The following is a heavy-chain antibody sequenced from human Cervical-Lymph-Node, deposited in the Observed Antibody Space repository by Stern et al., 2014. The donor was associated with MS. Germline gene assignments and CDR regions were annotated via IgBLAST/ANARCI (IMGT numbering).Heavy chain of an antibody. D-gene: IGHD2-15*01. CDR1: GFSFSRYD. CDR3: ARDAKSSGGDY. J-gene: IGHJ4*01. CDR2: ISVTSARI. Sequence: MQLVQSGGGLVKPGGSLRLSCEASGFSFSRYDMNWFRRAPGKGLEWVSSISVTSARIQYADSVKGRFTISRDNAKSSLYLQMNSLGVEDTAVYFCARDAKSSGGDYWGRGTLVTVS. V-gene: IGHV3-21*01.